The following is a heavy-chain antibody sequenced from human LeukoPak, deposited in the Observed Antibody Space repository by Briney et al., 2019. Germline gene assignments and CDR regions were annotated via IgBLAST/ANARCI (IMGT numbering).Heavy chain of an antibody. CDR1: GYTFTGYY. J-gene: IGHJ6*02. CDR2: LNPNSGGT. CDR3: AREDSNPKYYYYYGMDV. V-gene: IGHV1-2*06. Sequence: ASVKVSCKASGYTFTGYYVNWVRQAPGQGLEWMGRLNPNSGGTKYAQKFQGRVTMTRDTSISTAYMELSRLRSDDTAVYYCAREDSNPKYYYYYGMDVWGQGTTVTVSS. D-gene: IGHD4-11*01.